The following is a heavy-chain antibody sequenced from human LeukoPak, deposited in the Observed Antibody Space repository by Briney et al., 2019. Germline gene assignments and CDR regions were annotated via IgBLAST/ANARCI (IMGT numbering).Heavy chain of an antibody. CDR2: ISAYNGNT. D-gene: IGHD2-2*01. J-gene: IGHJ4*02. Sequence: ASVKVSCKASGYTFTNYDFSWLRQAPGQGLEWMGWISAYNGNTNYAQKLQGRVTMTTDTSTSTAYMELRSLRSDDTAVYYCARDYGSTSFDYWGQGTLVTVSS. V-gene: IGHV1-18*01. CDR1: GYTFTNYD. CDR3: ARDYGSTSFDY.